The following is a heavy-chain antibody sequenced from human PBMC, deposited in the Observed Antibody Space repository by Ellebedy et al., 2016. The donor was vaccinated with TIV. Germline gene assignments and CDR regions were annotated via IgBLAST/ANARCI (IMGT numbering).Heavy chain of an antibody. D-gene: IGHD4/OR15-4a*01. CDR1: GGSFSVYH. CDR2: INHSGST. Sequence: SETLSLTXAVYGGSFSVYHWTWNRQPPGKGLEWIGEINHSGSTNCNPSLKSRVTISVDTSKNQFSLKLSSVTAADTAVYYCARGRYPSPMVDSWGQGTLVTVSS. J-gene: IGHJ4*02. CDR3: ARGRYPSPMVDS. V-gene: IGHV4-34*01.